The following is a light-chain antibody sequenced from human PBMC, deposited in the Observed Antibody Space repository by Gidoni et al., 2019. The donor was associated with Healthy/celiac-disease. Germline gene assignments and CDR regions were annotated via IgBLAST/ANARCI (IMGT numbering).Light chain of an antibody. CDR2: GAS. CDR1: QSVSSN. Sequence: EIVMTQSPATLSVSPGERATLSCRASQSVSSNLAWYQQKPGQAPRLLIYGASTRATGIPARFSGSGSGTEFTLTISSLQSEDFAAYCQQYNNWPPITFXQXTRLEIK. J-gene: IGKJ5*01. V-gene: IGKV3-15*01. CDR3: QQYNNWPPIT.